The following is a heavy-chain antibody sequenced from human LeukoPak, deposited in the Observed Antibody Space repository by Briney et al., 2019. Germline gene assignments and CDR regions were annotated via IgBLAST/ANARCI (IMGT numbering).Heavy chain of an antibody. CDR3: ARDRSRGTGTFDY. D-gene: IGHD1-1*01. V-gene: IGHV4-31*03. CDR1: GGSISSGGYY. J-gene: IGHJ4*02. CDR2: IYYSGST. Sequence: SQTLSLTCTVSGGSISSGGYYWSWIRQHPGKGLEWIGCIYYSGSTYYNPSLKSRLTISVDTSKDQFSLKLSSVTAADTAVYYCARDRSRGTGTFDYWGQGTLVTVSS.